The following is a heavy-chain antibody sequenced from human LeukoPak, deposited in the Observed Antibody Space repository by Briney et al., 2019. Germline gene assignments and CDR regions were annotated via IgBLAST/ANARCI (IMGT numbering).Heavy chain of an antibody. D-gene: IGHD3-22*01. J-gene: IGHJ4*02. CDR3: ARETYYYDTSGYSIDY. V-gene: IGHV4-61*01. CDR1: GGSVSSGSSY. CDR2: IYYSGST. Sequence: SETLSLTCTVSGGSVSSGSSYWSWIRQPPGKGLEWIGYIYYSGSTNYNPSLKSRVTILVDTSKNQFSLKLSSVTAADTAVYYCARETYYYDTSGYSIDYWGQGTLVTVSS.